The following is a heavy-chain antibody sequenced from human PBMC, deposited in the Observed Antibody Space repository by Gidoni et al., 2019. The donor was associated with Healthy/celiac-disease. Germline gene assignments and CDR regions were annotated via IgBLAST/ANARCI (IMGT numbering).Heavy chain of an antibody. CDR2: ISYDGSNK. CDR1: GFTFSSYA. V-gene: IGHV3-30-3*01. Sequence: QVQLVESGGGVVQPGRSLRLSCAASGFTFSSYAMHWVRQAPGKGLEWVAVISYDGSNKYYADSVKGRFTNSRDNSKNTLYLQMNSLRAEDTAVYYCASGVIRGYSYEYYFDYWGQGTLVTVSS. D-gene: IGHD5-18*01. CDR3: ASGVIRGYSYEYYFDY. J-gene: IGHJ4*02.